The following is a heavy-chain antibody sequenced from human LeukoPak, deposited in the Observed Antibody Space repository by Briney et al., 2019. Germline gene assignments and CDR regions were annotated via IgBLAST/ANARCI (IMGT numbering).Heavy chain of an antibody. J-gene: IGHJ5*02. CDR2: ISSSGSAI. Sequence: GGSLRLSCAASGFTFSSYEMNWVRQAPGKGLEWVSYISSSGSAIYYADSVKGRFTISTDNAKNSLYLQMNSLRAEDTAVYYCARVAIRMPGTPENWFDPWGQGTLVTVSS. D-gene: IGHD6-13*01. V-gene: IGHV3-48*03. CDR3: ARVAIRMPGTPENWFDP. CDR1: GFTFSSYE.